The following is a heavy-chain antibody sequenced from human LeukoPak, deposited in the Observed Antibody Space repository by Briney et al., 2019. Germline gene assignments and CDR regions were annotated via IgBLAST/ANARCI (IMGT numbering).Heavy chain of an antibody. CDR2: MNPNSGNT. CDR1: GFTFSSYD. V-gene: IGHV1-8*01. CDR3: ARDQGYDILTGPSPNYYYYGMDV. J-gene: IGHJ6*02. D-gene: IGHD3-9*01. Sequence: GASVKVSCKASGFTFSSYDINWVRQATGQGLEWMGWMNPNSGNTGYAQKFQDRVAMTRNTSISTAYMELSSLRSDDTAVYYCARDQGYDILTGPSPNYYYYGMDVWGQGTTVTVSS.